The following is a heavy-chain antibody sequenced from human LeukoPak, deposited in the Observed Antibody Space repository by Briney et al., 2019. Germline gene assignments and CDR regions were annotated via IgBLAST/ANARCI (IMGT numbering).Heavy chain of an antibody. D-gene: IGHD3-9*01. CDR2: IYTSGST. CDR1: GGSISSYY. Sequence: PSVTLSLTCTVSGGSISSYYWSWVRQPAGKGLEWIGRIYTSGSTNYNPSLKSRVTMSVDTSKNQFSLKLSSVTAADTAVYYCARDGEYSYDILTGYLGTLDAFDPWGQGTLVTVSS. CDR3: ARDGEYSYDILTGYLGTLDAFDP. V-gene: IGHV4-4*07. J-gene: IGHJ5*02.